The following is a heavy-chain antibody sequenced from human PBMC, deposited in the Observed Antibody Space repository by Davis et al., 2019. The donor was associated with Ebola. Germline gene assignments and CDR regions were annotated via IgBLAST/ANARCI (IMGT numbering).Heavy chain of an antibody. CDR1: GFTFSSYS. CDR3: ARGVSNNWYSPVHY. V-gene: IGHV3-21*01. D-gene: IGHD6-13*01. CDR2: ISSSSSYI. Sequence: GGSLRLSCAASGFTFSSYSMNWVRQAPGKGLEWVSSISSSSSYIYYADSVQGRFTISRDNSKNTMYLQMNSLRAEDTALYYCARGVSNNWYSPVHYWGQGTLVTVSS. J-gene: IGHJ4*02.